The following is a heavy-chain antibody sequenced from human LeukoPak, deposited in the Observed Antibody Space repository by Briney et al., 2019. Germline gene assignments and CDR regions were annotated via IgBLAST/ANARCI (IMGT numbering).Heavy chain of an antibody. D-gene: IGHD2-2*01. CDR2: INSGGNT. CDR3: ARDHIFRVGVPSAYFDY. J-gene: IGHJ4*02. V-gene: IGHV3-23*01. CDR1: GVTLSNYP. Sequence: GGSLRVSCAGSGVTLSNYPMSWVRQAPGKGLEWVSNINSGGNTYYADSVKGRFTMSRDSSKNMLYLQLNSLRAEDAAVYYCARDHIFRVGVPSAYFDYWGQAILVSVSS.